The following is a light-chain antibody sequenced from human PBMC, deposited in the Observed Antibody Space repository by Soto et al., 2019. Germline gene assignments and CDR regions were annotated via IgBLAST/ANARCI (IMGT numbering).Light chain of an antibody. CDR2: DVS. V-gene: IGLV2-14*03. CDR1: SSDIGASNS. J-gene: IGLJ2*01. Sequence: QSVLTQPASVSGSPGQSITISCTGTSSDIGASNSVSWYQQHPGKAPQLMIFDVSHRPLRVSSRFSGSKSGNTISLTISGLQAEDEADYYCSSFTTSSHVLFGGGTKLTVL. CDR3: SSFTTSSHVL.